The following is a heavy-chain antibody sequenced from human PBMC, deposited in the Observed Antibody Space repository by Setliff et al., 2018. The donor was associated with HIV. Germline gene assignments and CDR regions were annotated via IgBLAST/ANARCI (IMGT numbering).Heavy chain of an antibody. V-gene: IGHV4-39*01. CDR1: GGSISSNNYF. CDR3: ARQGRPGDFDS. CDR2: IYCSGST. Sequence: KTSETLSLTCTVSGGSISSNNYFWGWIRQPPEKGLEWIGSIYCSGSTYYNPSLKSRVTISGDTSKKQFSLKLSAVTAADSAVYYCARQGRPGDFDSWGQGTLVTVSS. D-gene: IGHD7-27*01. J-gene: IGHJ4*02.